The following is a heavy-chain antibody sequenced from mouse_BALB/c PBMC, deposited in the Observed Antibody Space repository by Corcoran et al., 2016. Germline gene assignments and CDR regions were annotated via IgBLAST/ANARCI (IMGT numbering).Heavy chain of an antibody. CDR1: GFNIKDTY. J-gene: IGHJ1*01. CDR3: ANWDWYFDV. Sequence: EVQLQQSGAELVKPGASVKLSCTASGFNIKDTYMHWVKQRPEEGLERIGRIDPANGNTKYDPKFQGKATITADTSSNTTYLQLSSLTSDDTAVYYCANWDWYFDVWGAGTTVTVSS. CDR2: IDPANGNT. V-gene: IGHV14-3*02. D-gene: IGHD4-1*01.